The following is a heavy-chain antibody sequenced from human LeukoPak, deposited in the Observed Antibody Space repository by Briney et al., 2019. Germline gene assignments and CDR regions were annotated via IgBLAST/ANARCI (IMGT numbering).Heavy chain of an antibody. CDR1: GFTFTSYS. Sequence: GGSLRLSCAASGFTFTSYSMNWVRQAPGKGLEWVSSTSSSSSYIYYADSVKGRFTISRDNAKNSLYLQMNSLRAEDTAVYYCARDPDRQWLVRFAPQGFDYWGQGTLVTVSS. CDR3: ARDPDRQWLVRFAPQGFDY. D-gene: IGHD6-19*01. J-gene: IGHJ4*02. V-gene: IGHV3-21*01. CDR2: TSSSSSYI.